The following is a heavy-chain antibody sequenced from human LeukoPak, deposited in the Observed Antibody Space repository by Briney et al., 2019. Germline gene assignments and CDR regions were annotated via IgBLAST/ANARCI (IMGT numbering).Heavy chain of an antibody. D-gene: IGHD2-21*02. Sequence: PGRSLRLSCAASGFTFSSYGMHWVRQAPGKGLEWVAVISYDGSNKYYADSVKGRFIISRDNSKNTLYLQMNSLRAEDTAVYYCAKGLAYCGGDCYSNFQHWGQGTLVTVSS. CDR1: GFTFSSYG. CDR2: ISYDGSNK. CDR3: AKGLAYCGGDCYSNFQH. V-gene: IGHV3-30*18. J-gene: IGHJ1*01.